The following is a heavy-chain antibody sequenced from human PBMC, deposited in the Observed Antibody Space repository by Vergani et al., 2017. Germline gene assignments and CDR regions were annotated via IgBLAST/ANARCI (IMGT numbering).Heavy chain of an antibody. J-gene: IGHJ2*01. CDR3: AKDIRGDRDYWYFDL. V-gene: IGHV3-23*04. CDR2: ISGSGGST. CDR1: GFTFSSYA. D-gene: IGHD2-21*02. Sequence: EVQLVESGGGLVKPGGSLRLSCAASGFTFSSYAMSWVRQAPGKGLEWVSAISGSGGSTYYADSVKGRFTISRDNSKNTLYLQMNSLRAEDTALYYCAKDIRGDRDYWYFDLWGRGTLVTVSS.